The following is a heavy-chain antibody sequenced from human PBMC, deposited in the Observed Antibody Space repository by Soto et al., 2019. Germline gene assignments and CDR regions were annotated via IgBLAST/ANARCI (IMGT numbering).Heavy chain of an antibody. J-gene: IGHJ5*02. CDR1: GGSISSSSYY. CDR2: IYYSGST. V-gene: IGHV4-39*01. D-gene: IGHD6-13*01. Sequence: QLQLQESGPGLVKPSETLSLTCTVSGGSISSSSYYWGWIRQPPGKGLEWIGSIYYSGSTYYNPSLKSRVTISVDTSKNQFSLKLSSVTAADTAVYYCASSVIPAAGTAPWFDPWGQGTLVTVSS. CDR3: ASSVIPAAGTAPWFDP.